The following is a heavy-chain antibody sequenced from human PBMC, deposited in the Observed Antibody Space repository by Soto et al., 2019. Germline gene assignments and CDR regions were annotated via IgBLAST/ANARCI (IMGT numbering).Heavy chain of an antibody. J-gene: IGHJ5*02. CDR3: ARGRSRAAAGTGGWFDP. CDR2: INAGNGNT. D-gene: IGHD6-13*01. V-gene: IGHV1-3*01. CDR1: GYSITIYP. Sequence: ASVNGSCKAAGYSITIYPMDRERQATGKRLEWMGWINAGNGNTKYSQKFQGRVTITRDTSASTAYMELSSLRSEDTAVYYCARGRSRAAAGTGGWFDPWGQGTLVTVSS.